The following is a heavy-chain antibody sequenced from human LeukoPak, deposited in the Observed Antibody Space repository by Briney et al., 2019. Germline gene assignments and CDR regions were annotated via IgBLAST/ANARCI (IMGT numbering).Heavy chain of an antibody. J-gene: IGHJ4*02. CDR1: AGSMSGHY. CDR2: IYYSGST. V-gene: IGHV4-59*11. CDR3: ARGAYRISWPGIDY. D-gene: IGHD3-16*02. Sequence: SETLSLTCTVSAGSMSGHYWSWIRQPPGKGLEWIGYIYYSGSTNYNPSLKSRVTISIDTSKNQFSLKLTSVTAADTAIYYCARGAYRISWPGIDYWGQGTLVTVSS.